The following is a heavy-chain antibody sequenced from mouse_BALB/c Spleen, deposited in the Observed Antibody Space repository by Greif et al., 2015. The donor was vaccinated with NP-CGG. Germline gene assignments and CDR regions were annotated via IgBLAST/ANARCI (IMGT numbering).Heavy chain of an antibody. CDR1: GFTFSSYA. CDR2: ISSGGST. V-gene: IGHV5-6-5*01. J-gene: IGHJ3*01. Sequence: EVMLVESGGGLVKPGGSLKLSCAASGFTFSSYAMSWVRQTPEKRLEWVASISSGGSTYYPDSVRGRFTISRDNARNILYLQMSSLRSEDTAMYYCARANYGNSPFAYWGQGTLVTVSA. D-gene: IGHD2-1*01. CDR3: ARANYGNSPFAY.